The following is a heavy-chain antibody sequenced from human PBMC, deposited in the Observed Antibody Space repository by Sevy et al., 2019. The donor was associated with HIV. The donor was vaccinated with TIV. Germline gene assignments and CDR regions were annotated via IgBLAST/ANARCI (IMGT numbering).Heavy chain of an antibody. Sequence: GGSLRLSCAASGFAFTNYHAIHWVRQAPGKGLEWVSLISYDGSDKYYADSVKGRFTISRDNFKNTLYLQMNSLTTEDTAVYYCARPRANYVDHYFFYAMDVWGQGTTVTVSS. D-gene: IGHD4-17*01. V-gene: IGHV3-30-3*01. CDR2: ISYDGSDK. J-gene: IGHJ6*02. CDR3: ARPRANYVDHYFFYAMDV. CDR1: GFAFTNYHA.